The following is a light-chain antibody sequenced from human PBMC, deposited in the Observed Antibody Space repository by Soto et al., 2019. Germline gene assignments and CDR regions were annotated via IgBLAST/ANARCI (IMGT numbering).Light chain of an antibody. CDR3: QQYGNSPLT. CDR1: QSVSSN. J-gene: IGKJ4*01. CDR2: GVS. Sequence: EIVMTQSPATLSLSPGERATLSCRASQSVSSNLAWYQQKPGQAPRLLIFGVSTRATGVPDRFSGSGSGTDFTLTISRLEPEDFALYYCQQYGNSPLTFGGGTKVDIK. V-gene: IGKV3-20*01.